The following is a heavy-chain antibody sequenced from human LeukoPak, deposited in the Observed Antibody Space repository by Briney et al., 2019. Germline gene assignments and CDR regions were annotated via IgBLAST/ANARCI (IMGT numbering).Heavy chain of an antibody. D-gene: IGHD6-19*01. CDR3: ASLTVAGGFDY. Sequence: GRSLRLPCAASGLTFDDYAMHWVRQAPGKGLEWVSGISWNSGSIGYADSVKGRFTISRDNAKNSLYLQMNSLRAEDTALYYCASLTVAGGFDYWGQGTLVTVSS. CDR1: GLTFDDYA. CDR2: ISWNSGSI. J-gene: IGHJ4*02. V-gene: IGHV3-9*01.